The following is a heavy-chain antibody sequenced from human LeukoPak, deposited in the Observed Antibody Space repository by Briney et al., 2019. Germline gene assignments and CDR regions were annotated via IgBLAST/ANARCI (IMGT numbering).Heavy chain of an antibody. CDR1: GGSISSSSYY. CDR2: IFYSGTT. D-gene: IGHD6-13*01. CDR3: ARRRIAAIDY. J-gene: IGHJ4*02. Sequence: SETLSLTCTVSGGSISSSSYYWAWLRQTRGKGLEWVGPIFYSGTTSYSPSLKSRVTISVDTSRNQFSLKLNSVTAADTAIYYCARRRIAAIDYWGQGTLVTVSS. V-gene: IGHV4-39*01.